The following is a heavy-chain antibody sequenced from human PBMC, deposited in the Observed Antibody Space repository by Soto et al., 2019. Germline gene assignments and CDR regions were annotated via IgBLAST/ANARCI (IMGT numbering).Heavy chain of an antibody. D-gene: IGHD6-13*01. CDR1: GYTFTSYA. CDR3: ARGLASSSSWYFFDY. CDR2: INAGNGNT. J-gene: IGHJ4*02. Sequence: QVQLVQSGAEVKKPGASVKVSCKASGYTFTSYAMHWVRQAPGQTLEWMGWINAGNGNTKYSQKFQGRVTITRDTSASTAYRELSSLRSEDTAVYYCARGLASSSSWYFFDYWGQGTLVTVSS. V-gene: IGHV1-3*01.